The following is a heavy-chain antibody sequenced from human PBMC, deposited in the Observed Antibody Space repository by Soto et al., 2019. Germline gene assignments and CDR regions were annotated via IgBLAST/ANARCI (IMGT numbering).Heavy chain of an antibody. Sequence: SGPTLVNPTQTLTLTCTFSGFSLSTSGVGVGWIRQPPGKALEWLALIYWDDDKRFSPSLKSRLTITKDTSKNLVVLTMTNMDPVDTATYYCAHRLLVLTATYFDYWGQGTLVTVSS. J-gene: IGHJ4*02. CDR2: IYWDDDK. V-gene: IGHV2-5*02. D-gene: IGHD2-21*02. CDR3: AHRLLVLTATYFDY. CDR1: GFSLSTSGVG.